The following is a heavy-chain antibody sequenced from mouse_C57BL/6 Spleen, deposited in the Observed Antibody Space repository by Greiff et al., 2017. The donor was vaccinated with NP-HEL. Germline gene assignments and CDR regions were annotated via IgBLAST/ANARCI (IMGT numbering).Heavy chain of an antibody. D-gene: IGHD2-1*01. Sequence: QVQLQQSGAELVRPGSSVKLSCKASGYTFTSYWMDWVKQRPGQGLEWIGNIYPSDSETHYNQKFKDKATLTVDKSSSTAYMQLSSLTSEDSAVYYCARDGTLYYAMDYWGQGTSVTVSS. CDR2: IYPSDSET. CDR1: GYTFTSYW. J-gene: IGHJ4*01. CDR3: ARDGTLYYAMDY. V-gene: IGHV1-61*01.